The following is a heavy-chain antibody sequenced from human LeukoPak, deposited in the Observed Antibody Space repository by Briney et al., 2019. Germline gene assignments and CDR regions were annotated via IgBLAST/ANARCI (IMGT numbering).Heavy chain of an antibody. CDR3: AKEFSEYCSSTSCYRGDGMDV. CDR1: GFYFGGHA. J-gene: IGHJ6*02. CDR2: ITYGSDTI. Sequence: GGYLRLSCVASGFYFGGHAMHWLRQAPGKGLEWVAYITYGSDTIFYADSVKGRFTVSRDNSKNTLYLQMNSLRAEDTAVYYCAKEFSEYCSSTSCYRGDGMDVWGQGTTVTVSS. D-gene: IGHD2-2*01. V-gene: IGHV3-48*01.